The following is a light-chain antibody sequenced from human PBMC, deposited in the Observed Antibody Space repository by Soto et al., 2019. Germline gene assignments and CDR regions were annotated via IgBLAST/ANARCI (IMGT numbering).Light chain of an antibody. CDR2: SAS. J-gene: IGKJ1*01. V-gene: IGKV1-27*01. CDR1: QCISSY. Sequence: QMTQSPSSVCATVGDGVTITGLVSQCISSYLNWYRQKPGKVPKLLIYSASNLQSGVPSRFSGSGSGVDFSLTITSLQAEDVGVYYSMQRLGFPLTFGQGTRVDIK. CDR3: MQRLGFPLT.